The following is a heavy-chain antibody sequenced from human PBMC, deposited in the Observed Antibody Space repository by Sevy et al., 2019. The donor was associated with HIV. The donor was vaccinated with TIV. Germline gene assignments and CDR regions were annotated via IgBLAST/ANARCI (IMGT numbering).Heavy chain of an antibody. V-gene: IGHV4-30-4*01. J-gene: IGHJ4*02. D-gene: IGHD3-22*01. CDR3: ARGQGGRGPYYYDSSGYCDY. Sequence: SETLSLTCTVSGGTISSGDYYWSRIRQPPGKGLEWIGYIYYSGSTYYNPSLKSRVTISVDTSKNQFSLKLSSVTAADTAVYYCARGQGGRGPYYYDSSGYCDYWGQGTLVTVSS. CDR2: IYYSGST. CDR1: GGTISSGDYY.